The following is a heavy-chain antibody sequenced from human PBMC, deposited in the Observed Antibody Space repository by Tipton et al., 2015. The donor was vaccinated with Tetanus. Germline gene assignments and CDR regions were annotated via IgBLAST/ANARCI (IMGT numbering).Heavy chain of an antibody. Sequence: QLVQSGAEVKKPGESLRISCQASGYDFANYWITWVRQMPGKGLEWMGRIDPSASYSNYGPSFEGHVSISVDKSISTAYLQWSTLKSSATAMYFCARTSLDSTYFDYWGQGILVTVSS. J-gene: IGHJ4*02. D-gene: IGHD2-21*01. CDR2: IDPSASYS. V-gene: IGHV5-10-1*01. CDR1: GYDFANYW. CDR3: ARTSLDSTYFDY.